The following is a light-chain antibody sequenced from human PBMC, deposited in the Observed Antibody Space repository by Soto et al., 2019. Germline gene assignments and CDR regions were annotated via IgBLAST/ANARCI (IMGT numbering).Light chain of an antibody. CDR2: DAS. CDR1: QSVSNF. Sequence: EIVLTQSPATLSLSPGERATLSCRASQSVSNFLAWFQQKPGRAPRLLIYDASSRATGIPARFSGSGSGTDFTLTISSLEPEDFAVYYCQQRSNWPPRITFGQGTRLEI. V-gene: IGKV3-11*01. J-gene: IGKJ5*01. CDR3: QQRSNWPPRIT.